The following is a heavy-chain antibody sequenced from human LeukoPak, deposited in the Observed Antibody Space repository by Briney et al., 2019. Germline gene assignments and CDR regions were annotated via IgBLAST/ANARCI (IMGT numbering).Heavy chain of an antibody. J-gene: IGHJ4*02. Sequence: ASVKVSCKASGYTFTSYYMHWVRQAPGKGLEWMGGFDPEDGETIYAQRFQGRVTMTEDTSTATAYMELSSLRSEDTAVYYCATGKSLWIQLWLEGYYFDYWGQGTLVTVSS. CDR3: ATGKSLWIQLWLEGYYFDY. V-gene: IGHV1-24*01. CDR2: FDPEDGET. D-gene: IGHD5-18*01. CDR1: GYTFTSYY.